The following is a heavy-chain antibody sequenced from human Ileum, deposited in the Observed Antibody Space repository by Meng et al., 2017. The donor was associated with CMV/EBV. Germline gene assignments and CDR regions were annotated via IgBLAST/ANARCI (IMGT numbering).Heavy chain of an antibody. CDR1: AFTFSPYA. CDR3: ASVYCGGDCKGVYYYGMDV. Sequence: SWDASAFTFSPYAMHWVRQAPGKGLEWVSMISYDGSNKYYAASVKGRFTISRDNSKNTLYLQMDSLRAEDTAVYYCASVYCGGDCKGVYYYGMDVWGQGTTVTVSS. CDR2: ISYDGSNK. J-gene: IGHJ6*02. V-gene: IGHV3-30*04. D-gene: IGHD2-21*01.